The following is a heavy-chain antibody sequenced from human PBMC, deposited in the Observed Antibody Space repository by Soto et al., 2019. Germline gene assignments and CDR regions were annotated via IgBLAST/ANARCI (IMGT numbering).Heavy chain of an antibody. J-gene: IGHJ6*02. V-gene: IGHV4-31*03. CDR3: ARDGLRFLEYGMDV. Sequence: QVQLQESGPGLVKPSQTLSLTCTVSGGSISSGGYYWSWIRQHPGKGLEWIGYIYYSGSTYYNPSLKSRVTISVDTSKNQFSLKLRSVTAADTAVYYCARDGLRFLEYGMDVWGQGTTVTVSS. D-gene: IGHD3-3*01. CDR1: GGSISSGGYY. CDR2: IYYSGST.